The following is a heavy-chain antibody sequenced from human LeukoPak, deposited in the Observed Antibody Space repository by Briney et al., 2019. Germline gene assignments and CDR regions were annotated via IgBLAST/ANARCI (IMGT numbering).Heavy chain of an antibody. J-gene: IGHJ3*02. V-gene: IGHV4-59*08. CDR3: ARRGYDAFDI. Sequence: SGTLSLTCTVSGGSISSYYWSWIRQPPGKGLEWIGYIYYSGSTNYNPSLKSRVTISVDTSKNQFSLKLSSVTAADTAVYYCARRGYDAFDIWGQGTMVTLSS. D-gene: IGHD3-22*01. CDR1: GGSISSYY. CDR2: IYYSGST.